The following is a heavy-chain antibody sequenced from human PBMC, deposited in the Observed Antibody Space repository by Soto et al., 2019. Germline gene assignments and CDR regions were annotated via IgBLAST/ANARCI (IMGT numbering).Heavy chain of an antibody. CDR2: IYYSGST. Sequence: SETLSLTCTVSGGSISINYRSWIRQTPGKGLEWIGYIYYSGSTTYNPSLKSRVTISADTSKNQFSLKLTSVTAADTAVYYCARDAGRPYNFWGQGTLVTVSS. V-gene: IGHV4-59*01. D-gene: IGHD3-16*01. J-gene: IGHJ4*02. CDR1: GGSISINY. CDR3: ARDAGRPYNF.